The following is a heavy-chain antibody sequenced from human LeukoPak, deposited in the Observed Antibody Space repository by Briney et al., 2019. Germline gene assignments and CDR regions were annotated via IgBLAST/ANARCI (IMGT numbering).Heavy chain of an antibody. V-gene: IGHV3-13*01. J-gene: IGHJ6*02. CDR3: ARWGRCSSTSCADGMDV. CDR2: IGTAGDT. Sequence: GGSLRLSCAASGFTFSSYDMHWGRQATGKGLEWVSAIGTAGDTYYPGSVKGRFTISRENAKNSLYLQMNSLRAGDTAVYYCARWGRCSSTSCADGMDVWGQGTTVTVSS. CDR1: GFTFSSYD. D-gene: IGHD2-2*01.